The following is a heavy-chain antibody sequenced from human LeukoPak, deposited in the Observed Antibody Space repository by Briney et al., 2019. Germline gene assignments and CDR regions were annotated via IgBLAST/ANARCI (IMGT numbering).Heavy chain of an antibody. CDR3: ARRNAKDV. D-gene: IGHD2-8*01. J-gene: IGHJ6*02. CDR2: INRDGSER. Sequence: PGGSLRLSCAASGFTFSNYWMTWVRQAPGKGLEWVANINRDGSERYYVDSVKGRFTISRDDAKSSLYLQMNSLGAEDTAVYYCARRNAKDVWGQGTPVIVFS. V-gene: IGHV3-7*03. CDR1: GFTFSNYW.